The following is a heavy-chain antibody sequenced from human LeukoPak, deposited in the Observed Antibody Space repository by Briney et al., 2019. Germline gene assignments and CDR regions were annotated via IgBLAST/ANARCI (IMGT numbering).Heavy chain of an antibody. V-gene: IGHV1-8*01. D-gene: IGHD2-15*01. J-gene: IGHJ4*02. CDR3: ARRPIGYCSGGSCISPYYFDY. CDR2: MNPNSANT. Sequence: ASVKVSCKASGYTFTSYDINWVRQATGQGLEWMGWMNPNSANTGYAQKFQGRVTMTRNTSISTAYMELSSLRSEDTAVYYCARRPIGYCSGGSCISPYYFDYWGQGTLVTVSS. CDR1: GYTFTSYD.